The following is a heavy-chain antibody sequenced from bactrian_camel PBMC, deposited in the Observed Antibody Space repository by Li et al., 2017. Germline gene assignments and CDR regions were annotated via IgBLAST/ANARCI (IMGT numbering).Heavy chain of an antibody. CDR1: GFTSNTCG. CDR2: ISTDGTT. CDR3: KTGGPCPNCGGGYCSADTG. D-gene: IGHD3*01. J-gene: IGHJ4*01. Sequence: HVQLVESGGGLVQPGGSLRLSCTARGFTSNTCGMGWYRQAAGKQREWVSSISTDGTTGYEDSVKGRFTISKDKAKDTLYLQMNRLKPEDTAMYYCKTGGPCPNCGGGYCSADTGWGQGTQVTVS. V-gene: IGHV3S53*01.